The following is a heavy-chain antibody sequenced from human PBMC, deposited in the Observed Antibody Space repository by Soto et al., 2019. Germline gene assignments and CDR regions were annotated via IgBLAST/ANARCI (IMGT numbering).Heavy chain of an antibody. Sequence: EVQLLQSGGGLVQPGGSLKLSCAASGFTFSSYALTWVRRGPGKGLEWVSVISGSGDSTYYADSVKGRFTISRDNPKKTLYLQMNSLRAEDTAIYYCARDYYYGSGTYFYYGVAVWGQGTTVTVSS. CDR3: ARDYYYGSGTYFYYGVAV. D-gene: IGHD3-10*01. J-gene: IGHJ6*02. V-gene: IGHV3-23*01. CDR1: GFTFSSYA. CDR2: ISGSGDST.